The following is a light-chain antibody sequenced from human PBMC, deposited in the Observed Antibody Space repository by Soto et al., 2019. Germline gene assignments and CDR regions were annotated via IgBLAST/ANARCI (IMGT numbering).Light chain of an antibody. Sequence: EIVLTQSPGTLSLSPGERATLSCRASQTLSNSFIAWYQQKPGQAPRLLIYDTSSRATGVPDRYSASGSGTDFTLTIRRLEPEDFAVFFCQHYVTSEIIFCQGTRLEIK. J-gene: IGKJ5*01. CDR1: QTLSNSF. CDR3: QHYVTSEII. CDR2: DTS. V-gene: IGKV3-20*01.